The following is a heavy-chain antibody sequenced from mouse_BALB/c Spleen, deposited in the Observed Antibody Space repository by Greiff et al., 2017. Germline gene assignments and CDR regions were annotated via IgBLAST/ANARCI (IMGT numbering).Heavy chain of an antibody. CDR2: IDPENGDT. V-gene: IGHV14-4*02. CDR3: NARLYSSSYVGAMDY. CDR1: GFNIKDYY. D-gene: IGHD1-1*01. J-gene: IGHJ4*01. Sequence: VQLQQSGAELVRPGASVKLSCTASGFNIKDYYMHWVKQRPEQGLEWIGWIDPENGDTEYAPKFQGKATMTADTSSNTAYLQLSSLTSEDTAVYYCNARLYSSSYVGAMDYWGQGTSVTVSS.